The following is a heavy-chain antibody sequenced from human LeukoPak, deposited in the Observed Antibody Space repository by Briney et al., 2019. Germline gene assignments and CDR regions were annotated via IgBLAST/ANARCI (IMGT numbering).Heavy chain of an antibody. CDR1: GYTFTSYD. D-gene: IGHD3-22*01. J-gene: IGHJ4*02. CDR3: ARVMRLRAYYDSSGYRLGY. CDR2: MNPNGGNT. Sequence: ASVKVSCKASGYTFTSYDINWVRQATGQGLEWMGWMNPNGGNTGYAQKFQGRVTMTRNTSISTAYMELSSLRSEDTAVYYCARVMRLRAYYDSSGYRLGYWGQGTLVTVSS. V-gene: IGHV1-8*01.